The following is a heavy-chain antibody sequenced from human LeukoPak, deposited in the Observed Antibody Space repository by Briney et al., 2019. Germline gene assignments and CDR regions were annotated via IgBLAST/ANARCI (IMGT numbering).Heavy chain of an antibody. CDR1: GYTFTGYY. D-gene: IGHD3-22*01. J-gene: IGHJ4*02. V-gene: IGHV1-2*06. CDR3: ARSKSYYDSSGYDY. Sequence: ASVKVSCKASGYTFTGYYIHWVRQAPGQGLEWMGRINPNSGGTNYAQKFQGRVTMTRDTSISTAYMELSRLRSDDTAVYYCARSKSYYDSSGYDYWGQGTLVTVSS. CDR2: INPNSGGT.